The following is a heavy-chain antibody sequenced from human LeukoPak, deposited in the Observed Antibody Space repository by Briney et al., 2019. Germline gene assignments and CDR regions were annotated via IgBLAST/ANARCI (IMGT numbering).Heavy chain of an antibody. J-gene: IGHJ4*02. CDR2: ISSSSSII. Sequence: GGSLRLSCAASGFTFSRYSMNLVRQAPGKGLEWVSYISSSSSIIGYADSVKGRFTISRDNAQNSLYLQMNSLRAEDTAVYYCARSAAVYSSGYYYPIDYWGQGTLVTVSS. CDR3: ARSAAVYSSGYYYPIDY. V-gene: IGHV3-48*01. D-gene: IGHD3-22*01. CDR1: GFTFSRYS.